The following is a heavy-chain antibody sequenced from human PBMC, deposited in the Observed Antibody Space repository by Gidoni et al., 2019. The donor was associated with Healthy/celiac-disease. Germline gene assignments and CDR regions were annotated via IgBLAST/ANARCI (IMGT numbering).Heavy chain of an antibody. D-gene: IGHD3-10*01. CDR1: GFTFSSYA. CDR2: ISYDGSNK. Sequence: QVQLVESGGGVVQPGRSRRLSCAASGFTFSSYAMHWVRQAPGKGLGWVAVISYDGSNKYYADSVKGRFTISRDNSKNTLYLQMNSLRAEDTAVYYCARDGGAYWGQGTLVTVSS. V-gene: IGHV3-30-3*01. CDR3: ARDGGAY. J-gene: IGHJ4*02.